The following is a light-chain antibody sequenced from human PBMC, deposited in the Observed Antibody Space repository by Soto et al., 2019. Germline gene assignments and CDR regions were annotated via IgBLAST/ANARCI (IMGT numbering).Light chain of an antibody. J-gene: IGKJ4*01. CDR2: DAS. CDR3: QQRSNWPLT. V-gene: IGKV3-11*01. Sequence: EIVLTQSPATLSLSPGERATLSCRASQSVSSYLAWYQQKPGQAPRLLIYDASNRATGIPARFSGSGSETDFTRTISSLEPEDFAVYYCQQRSNWPLTFGGGTNVEIK. CDR1: QSVSSY.